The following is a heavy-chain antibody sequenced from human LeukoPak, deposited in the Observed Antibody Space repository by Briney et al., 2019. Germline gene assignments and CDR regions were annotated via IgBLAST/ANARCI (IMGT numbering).Heavy chain of an antibody. D-gene: IGHD2-15*01. J-gene: IGHJ4*02. V-gene: IGHV3-48*04. CDR2: ISSSGSTM. CDR3: AKSSLGSCSSSSDY. CDR1: GFTFSSYW. Sequence: GGSLRLSCAASGFTFSSYWMSWVRQAPGKGLEWVSYISSSGSTMYYADSVKGRFTISRDNAKNSLYLQMNSLRAEDTAIYYCAKSSLGSCSSSSDYWGQGTLVTVSS.